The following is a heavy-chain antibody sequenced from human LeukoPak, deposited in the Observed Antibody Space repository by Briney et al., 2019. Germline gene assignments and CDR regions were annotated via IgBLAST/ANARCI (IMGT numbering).Heavy chain of an antibody. CDR3: ATDLSHGVDTAMVEEYYFDY. CDR1: GYTFTCYY. Sequence: GASVKVSCKASGYTFTCYYMHWVRQAPGQGLEGMGRINPNSGGTNYAQKFHGRVTMTRQTSISTAYMELSRLRSDDTAVYYCATDLSHGVDTAMVEEYYFDYWGQGTLVTVSS. J-gene: IGHJ4*01. CDR2: INPNSGGT. D-gene: IGHD5-18*01. V-gene: IGHV1-2*06.